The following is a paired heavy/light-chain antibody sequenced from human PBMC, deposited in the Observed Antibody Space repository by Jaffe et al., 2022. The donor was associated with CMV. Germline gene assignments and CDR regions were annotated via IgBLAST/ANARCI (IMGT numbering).Heavy chain of an antibody. D-gene: IGHD3-9*01. CDR2: ISGSGGST. CDR3: ASVTPAVLRYFDWFGYFDY. J-gene: IGHJ4*02. CDR1: GFTFSSYA. V-gene: IGHV3-23*04. Sequence: EVQLVESGGGLVQPGGSLRLSCAASGFTFSSYAMSWVRQAPGKGLEWVSAISGSGGSTYYADSVKGRFTISRDNSKNTLYLQMNSLRAEDTAVYYCASVTPAVLRYFDWFGYFDYWGQGTLVTVSS.
Light chain of an antibody. CDR3: QQWGT. V-gene: IGKV1-33*01. Sequence: DIQMTQSPSSLSASVGDRVTITCQASQDISNYLNWYQQKPGKAPKLLIYDASNLETGVPSRFSGSGSGTDFTFTISSLQPEDIATYYCQQWGTFGPGTKVDIK. J-gene: IGKJ3*01. CDR2: DAS. CDR1: QDISNY.